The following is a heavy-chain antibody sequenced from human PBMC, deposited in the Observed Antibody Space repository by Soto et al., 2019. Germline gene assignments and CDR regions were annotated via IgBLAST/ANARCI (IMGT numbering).Heavy chain of an antibody. J-gene: IGHJ4*02. V-gene: IGHV1-69*13. CDR3: ASPVGYSSSPTTYFDY. Sequence: SVKVSCKASGGTFSSYAISWVRQAPGQGLEWMGGIIPIFGTANYAQKFQGRVTITADESTSTAYMELSSLRSEDTAVYYCASPVGYSSSPTTYFDYWGQGTLVTVSS. D-gene: IGHD6-6*01. CDR1: GGTFSSYA. CDR2: IIPIFGTA.